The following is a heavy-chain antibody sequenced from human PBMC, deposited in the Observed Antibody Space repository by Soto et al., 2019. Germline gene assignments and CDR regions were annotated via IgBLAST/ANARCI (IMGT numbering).Heavy chain of an antibody. CDR1: GFTFSRYG. V-gene: IGHV3-30*03. CDR2: ISFDGSNE. CDR3: TRGGPQLVRWHFDL. Sequence: QVQLVESGGGAVQPGRSLSLSCAASGFTFSRYGMHWVRQAPGKGLEWVAVISFDGSNEYYADSVKGRFTISRDNSKNTLYLQMNSLRAEDTAVYFCTRGGPQLVRWHFDLWGRGTLVTVSS. J-gene: IGHJ2*01. D-gene: IGHD6-13*01.